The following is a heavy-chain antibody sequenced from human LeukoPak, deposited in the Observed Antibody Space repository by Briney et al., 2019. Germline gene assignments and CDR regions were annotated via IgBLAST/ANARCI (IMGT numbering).Heavy chain of an antibody. J-gene: IGHJ6*02. CDR3: ARGTYCSSTSCYSKRYYDFWSGYFYYYYGMDV. V-gene: IGHV4-34*01. Sequence: PSETLSLTCAVYGGSFSGYYWSWIRQPPGKGLEWIGEINHSGSTNYNPSLKSRVTISVDTSKNQFSLKLSSVTAADTAVYYCARGTYCSSTSCYSKRYYDFWSGYFYYYYGMDVWGQGTTVTVSS. CDR1: GGSFSGYY. D-gene: IGHD2-2*01. CDR2: INHSGST.